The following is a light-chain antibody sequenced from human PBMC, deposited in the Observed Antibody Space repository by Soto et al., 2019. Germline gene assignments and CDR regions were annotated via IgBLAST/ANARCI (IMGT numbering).Light chain of an antibody. V-gene: IGKV3-20*01. J-gene: IGKJ1*01. CDR2: DAS. CDR3: QQYGTSPWT. Sequence: EIVLTQSPDTLTLSPGXSATLSCRASQSVRSRYLAWFQQKPGQTPRLLMYDASTRATGIPDRFSGSGSGTDFTLTVSRMEPEDCAVYYCQQYGTSPWTFGQGTKVDIK. CDR1: QSVRSRY.